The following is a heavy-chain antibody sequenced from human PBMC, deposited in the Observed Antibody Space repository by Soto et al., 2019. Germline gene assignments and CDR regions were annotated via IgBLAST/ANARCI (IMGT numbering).Heavy chain of an antibody. D-gene: IGHD6-6*01. CDR3: AREYSSSITWFDP. V-gene: IGHV4-59*01. Sequence: SETLSLTCTVSGGSISSYYWSWIRQPPGKGLEWTGYIYYSGSTNYNPSLKSRVTISVDTSKNQFSLKLSSVTAADTAVYYCAREYSSSITWFDPWGQGTLVTVSS. J-gene: IGHJ5*02. CDR2: IYYSGST. CDR1: GGSISSYY.